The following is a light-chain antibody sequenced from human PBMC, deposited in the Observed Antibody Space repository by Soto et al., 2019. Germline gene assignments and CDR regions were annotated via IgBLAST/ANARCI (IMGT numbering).Light chain of an antibody. CDR3: GSWDRSLSAYV. Sequence: VLTQPPSLSGAPGQRVTISCTGSGSNIGAPYDVHWYQQLPGTAPKLLIYDDNKRPSGIPDRFSGSKSGTSATLGITGFQTGDDADYYCGSWDRSLSAYVFGTGTKVTVL. CDR1: GSNIGAPYD. V-gene: IGLV1-51*01. CDR2: DDN. J-gene: IGLJ1*01.